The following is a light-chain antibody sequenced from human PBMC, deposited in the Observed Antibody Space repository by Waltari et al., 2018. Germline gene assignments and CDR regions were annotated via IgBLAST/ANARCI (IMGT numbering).Light chain of an antibody. J-gene: IGLJ2*01. CDR1: SSNIGAGYA. Sequence: QSVLTQPPSVSGAPGQRVTISCTGSSSNIGAGYAVHWYQPLPGTAPKLLIYGNINRPSGVPDRFAGSKSGTSASLAITGLQAEDEADYYCQSYDSSLSGYVVFGGGTQLTVL. V-gene: IGLV1-40*01. CDR2: GNI. CDR3: QSYDSSLSGYVV.